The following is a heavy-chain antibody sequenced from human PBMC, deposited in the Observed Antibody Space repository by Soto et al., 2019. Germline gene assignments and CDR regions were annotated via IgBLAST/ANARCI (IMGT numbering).Heavy chain of an antibody. CDR3: ARAPSWWYFDL. Sequence: QVQLVQSGAEEKKPGASVKVSCKASGYTFTSYAMHWVRQAPGQRLEWMGWINAGNGNTKYSQKFQGRVTITRDTSASTAYRELSSLRSEDTAVYYCARAPSWWYFDLWGRGPLVTVSS. CDR1: GYTFTSYA. V-gene: IGHV1-3*05. J-gene: IGHJ2*01. CDR2: INAGNGNT.